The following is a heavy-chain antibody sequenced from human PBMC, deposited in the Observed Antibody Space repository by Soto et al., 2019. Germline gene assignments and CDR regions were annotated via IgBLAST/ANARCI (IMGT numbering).Heavy chain of an antibody. D-gene: IGHD4-17*01. CDR3: ARPSTSYGDYGWSLAY. Sequence: QVQLVQSGAEVKKPGASVKVSCKASGYPFGGYAIGWVRQAPGQGLEWMGWVSAHTGDSGYAQRFPRRVTLTTETSTSTAYMELRGLRSDDTAVYYCARPSTSYGDYGWSLAYWGQGTLVTVSS. V-gene: IGHV1-18*01. J-gene: IGHJ4*02. CDR2: VSAHTGDS. CDR1: GYPFGGYA.